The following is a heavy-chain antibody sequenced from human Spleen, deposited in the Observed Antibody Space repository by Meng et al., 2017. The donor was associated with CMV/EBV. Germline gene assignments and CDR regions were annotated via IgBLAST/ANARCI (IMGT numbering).Heavy chain of an antibody. CDR3: AKDLGDYDFWSGYYGFDY. CDR2: ISGSGGST. D-gene: IGHD3-3*01. Sequence: GGSLRLSCAASGFTFSSYSMNWVRQAPGKGLEWVSAISGSGGSTYYADSVKGRFTISRDNSKNTLYLQMNSLRAEDTAVYYCAKDLGDYDFWSGYYGFDYWGQGTLVTVSS. V-gene: IGHV3-23*01. CDR1: GFTFSSYS. J-gene: IGHJ4*02.